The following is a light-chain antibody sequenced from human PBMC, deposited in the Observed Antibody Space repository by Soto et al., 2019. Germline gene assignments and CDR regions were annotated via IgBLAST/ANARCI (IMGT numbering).Light chain of an antibody. Sequence: QSVLTQPPSASGSPGQSVAISCTGTSSDVGGYNYVSWYQQHPGKAPKLMIYDVSERPSGVPDRFSGSKSGNTASLTVSGLQAEDEDDYFCSSYAGTHVFFGIGTKVTVL. J-gene: IGLJ1*01. CDR3: SSYAGTHVF. V-gene: IGLV2-8*01. CDR1: SSDVGGYNY. CDR2: DVS.